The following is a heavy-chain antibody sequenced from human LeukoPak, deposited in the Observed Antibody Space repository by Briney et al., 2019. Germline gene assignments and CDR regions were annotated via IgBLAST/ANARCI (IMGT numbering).Heavy chain of an antibody. CDR3: AKANDRLGYSIYVDY. CDR2: ISGSGGST. Sequence: GGSLRLSCAASGFTFSSYAMSWVRQAPGKGLEWVSAISGSGGSTYYADSVKGRFTISRDNSKNTLYLQMNSLRAEDTAVYYCAKANDRLGYSIYVDYWGQGTLVTVSS. J-gene: IGHJ4*02. CDR1: GFTFSSYA. V-gene: IGHV3-23*01. D-gene: IGHD5-18*01.